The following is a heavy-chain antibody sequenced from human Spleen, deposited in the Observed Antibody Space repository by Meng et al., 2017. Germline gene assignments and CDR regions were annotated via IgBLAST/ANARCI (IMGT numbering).Heavy chain of an antibody. J-gene: IGHJ3*02. CDR3: ARELTSGLTIFDI. Sequence: ASVKVSCKASGYTFPDYWLHWVRRAPGQGLEWMGRINPKSGDTHYAQRFQGRVTMTRDTSTSTVYMELSSLRSEDTAVYYCARELTSGLTIFDIWGQGTMVTVSS. D-gene: IGHD1-20*01. CDR2: INPKSGDT. V-gene: IGHV1-2*06. CDR1: GYTFPDYW.